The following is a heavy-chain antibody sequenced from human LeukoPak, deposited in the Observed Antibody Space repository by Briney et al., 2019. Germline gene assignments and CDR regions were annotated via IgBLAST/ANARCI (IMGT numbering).Heavy chain of an antibody. J-gene: IGHJ6*02. CDR1: GGTFSSYA. CDR2: LIPIFGRA. D-gene: IGHD6-19*01. V-gene: IGHV1-69*13. Sequence: SVKVSCKASGGTFSSYAISWVRQAPGQGLEWMGGLIPIFGRANYAQKFQGRVTITADESTNTAHMELSSLRSEDTAVYYCARERGQWPPYYHNGMDVWGQGTTVTVSS. CDR3: ARERGQWPPYYHNGMDV.